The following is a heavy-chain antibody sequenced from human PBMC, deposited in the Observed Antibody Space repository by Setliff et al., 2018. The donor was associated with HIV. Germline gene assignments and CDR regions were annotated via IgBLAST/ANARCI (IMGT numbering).Heavy chain of an antibody. V-gene: IGHV1-24*01. D-gene: IGHD6-13*01. CDR3: ATDPGYSSTWYSESFQH. CDR1: GYTFINFG. Sequence: ASVKVSCKASGYTFINFGITWVRQAPGKGLEWMANFDPEDGETFYAQKFQGRLTMTEDTSTDTAYMELSSLRSDDTAMYYCATDPGYSSTWYSESFQHWGQGTVVTVSS. CDR2: FDPEDGET. J-gene: IGHJ1*01.